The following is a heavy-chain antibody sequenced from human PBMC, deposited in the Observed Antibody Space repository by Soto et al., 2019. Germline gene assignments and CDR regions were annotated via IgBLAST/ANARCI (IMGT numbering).Heavy chain of an antibody. CDR2: ISYDGRSE. J-gene: IGHJ6*02. Sequence: VQLVESGGGMIQPGKSLRLSCVGSGFTFSNFGMHWVRQAPGKGLEWVAGISYDGRSESYVDSVRGRFTLSRDNSKNTLSLQMISLRPEDTGVYDCAKDLDVVMVLSATRGLDVWGQGTTVTVSS. D-gene: IGHD2-15*01. CDR1: GFTFSNFG. CDR3: AKDLDVVMVLSATRGLDV. V-gene: IGHV3-30*18.